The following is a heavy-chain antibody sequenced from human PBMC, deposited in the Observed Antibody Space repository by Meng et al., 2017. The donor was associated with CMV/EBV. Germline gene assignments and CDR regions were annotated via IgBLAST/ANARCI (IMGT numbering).Heavy chain of an antibody. CDR3: ARDRRRYYDFWSGDAFDI. CDR2: ISSSSSYI. D-gene: IGHD3-3*01. Sequence: GESLKISCAASGFTFSSYSMNWVRQAPGKGLEWVSSISSSSSYIYYADSVKGRFTISRDNAKNSLYLQMNSLRAEDTAVYYCARDRRRYYDFWSGDAFDIWGQGTTVTVSS. V-gene: IGHV3-21*01. CDR1: GFTFSSYS. J-gene: IGHJ3*02.